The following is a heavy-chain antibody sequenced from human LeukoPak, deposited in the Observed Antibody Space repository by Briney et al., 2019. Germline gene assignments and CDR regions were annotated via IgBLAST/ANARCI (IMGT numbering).Heavy chain of an antibody. CDR2: YYYRGTN. Sequence: SETLSLTCTVSGVSICSSNSYWRWIRQPPEKVRVWKGRYYYRGTNYHNASHKSQGPISIDRSQEPYPLRLTSVAAADTAVYYCTRQIGSGLIILPGGQETLDTDSS. D-gene: IGHD3/OR15-3a*01. CDR3: TRQIGSGLIILP. V-gene: IGHV4-39*01. CDR1: GVSICSSNSY. J-gene: IGHJ4*02.